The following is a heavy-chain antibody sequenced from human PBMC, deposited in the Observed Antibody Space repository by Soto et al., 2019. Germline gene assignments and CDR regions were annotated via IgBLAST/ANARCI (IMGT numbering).Heavy chain of an antibody. Sequence: SVKVSCKASGFTFTSSAVQWVRQARGQRLEWMGWIVVGSGNTNYAQKFQGRVTITRDMSTSTAYMELSSLRSEDTAVYYCAADPIAARRAAYYYSGLDVWGQGTTVTVSS. CDR2: IVVGSGNT. D-gene: IGHD6-6*01. CDR3: AADPIAARRAAYYYSGLDV. J-gene: IGHJ6*02. CDR1: GFTFTSSA. V-gene: IGHV1-58*01.